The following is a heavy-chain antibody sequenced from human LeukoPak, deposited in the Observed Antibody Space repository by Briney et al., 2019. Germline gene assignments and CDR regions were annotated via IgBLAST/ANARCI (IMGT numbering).Heavy chain of an antibody. CDR3: TIWDYVAARLDY. D-gene: IGHD6-6*01. CDR1: GFTFSDYA. Sequence: PGGSLRLSCAASGFTFSDYAMTWVRQAPGKGLEWVSAISASGGGTFYANSVKGRFTIFRDNSQNTLYLQMNSLRVEDTATYSCTIWDYVAARLDYWGQGSLVTVSS. J-gene: IGHJ4*02. V-gene: IGHV3-23*01. CDR2: ISASGGGT.